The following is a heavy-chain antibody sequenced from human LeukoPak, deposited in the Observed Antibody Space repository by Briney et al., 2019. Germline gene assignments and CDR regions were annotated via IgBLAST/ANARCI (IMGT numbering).Heavy chain of an antibody. CDR1: GFTFSSYA. J-gene: IGHJ4*02. CDR2: ISYDGSNK. V-gene: IGHV3-30-3*01. CDR3: ARDLSYSDFWSGYPGIDY. Sequence: GGSLRLSCAASGFTFSSYAMHWVRQAPGKGLEWVAVISYDGSNKYYADSVKGRFTISRDNSKNTLYLQMNSLRAEDTAVYYCARDLSYSDFWSGYPGIDYWGQGTLVTVSS. D-gene: IGHD3-3*01.